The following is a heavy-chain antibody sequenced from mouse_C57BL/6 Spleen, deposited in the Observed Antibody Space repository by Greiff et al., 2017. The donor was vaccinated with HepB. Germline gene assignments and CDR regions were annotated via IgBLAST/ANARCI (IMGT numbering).Heavy chain of an antibody. J-gene: IGHJ3*01. V-gene: IGHV3-1*01. CDR2: ISYSGST. Sequence: DVLLVESGPGMVKPSPSLSLTCTVSGYSITSGYDWHWIRHFPGNKLEWMGYISYSGSTNYNPSLKSRISITHDTSKNHFFLKLNSLTTEDTATYYCARDRGLLPFAYWGQGTLVTVSA. CDR3: ARDRGLLPFAY. D-gene: IGHD3-1*01. CDR1: GYSITSGYD.